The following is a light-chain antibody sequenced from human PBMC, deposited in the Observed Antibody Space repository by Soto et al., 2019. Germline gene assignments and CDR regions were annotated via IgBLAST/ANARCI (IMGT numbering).Light chain of an antibody. Sequence: DIQMTQSPSSLSASVGDRVTITCRASQGIRNDLLGWYQQKPGKAPKCLNYNAFSLESGVPSRFSGSGSGTEFTLTISSLQPEDFATYYCLQHDTYPLTFGQGTKVEVK. CDR2: NAF. V-gene: IGKV1-17*01. CDR1: QGIRND. J-gene: IGKJ1*01. CDR3: LQHDTYPLT.